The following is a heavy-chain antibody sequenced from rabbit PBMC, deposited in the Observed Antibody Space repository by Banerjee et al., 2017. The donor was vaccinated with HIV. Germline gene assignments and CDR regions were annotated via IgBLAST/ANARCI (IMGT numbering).Heavy chain of an antibody. D-gene: IGHD2-1*01. J-gene: IGHJ4*01. CDR3: ARDVYGDRGYYFNL. CDR2: IYTGSSGNT. CDR1: GFDFSNNI. V-gene: IGHV1S45*01. Sequence: QQQLEESGGGLVKPEGSLTLTCKASGFDFSNNIMCWVRQAPGKGLEWIGCIYTGSSGNTYYATWAKGRFTISKTSSTTVTLQMTSLTAADTATYFCARDVYGDRGYYFNLWGQGTLVTVS.